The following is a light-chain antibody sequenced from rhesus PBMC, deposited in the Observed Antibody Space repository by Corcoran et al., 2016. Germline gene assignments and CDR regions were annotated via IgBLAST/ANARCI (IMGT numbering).Light chain of an antibody. CDR3: VQAIAFPLT. CDR2: GGS. J-gene: IGKJ4*01. CDR1: QSLLHSNGNTY. V-gene: IGKV2-72*02. Sequence: DIVMTQTPLSLPITPGEPASISCRSSQSLLHSNGNTYLHWYLQKPGQSPQLLINGGSTRASGVPDRCMGGGAGTDCTLKSSKVEAGEVGVYYCVQAIAFPLTFGGGTKVELK.